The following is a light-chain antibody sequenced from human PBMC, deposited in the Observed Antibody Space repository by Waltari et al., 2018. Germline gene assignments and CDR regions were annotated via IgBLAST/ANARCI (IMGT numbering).Light chain of an antibody. J-gene: IGLJ3*02. CDR1: SGHRSNL. CDR2: VNSDGSH. Sequence: QLVVTQSPSASAPLGASVKLTCTLSSGHRSNLLAWLQQRPEKGPRYLMKVNSDGSHIKGDEIPDRFSGSSSGAERYLTISSLQSDDEADYYCQTGGHGTWVFGGGTTLTVL. V-gene: IGLV4-69*01. CDR3: QTGGHGTWV.